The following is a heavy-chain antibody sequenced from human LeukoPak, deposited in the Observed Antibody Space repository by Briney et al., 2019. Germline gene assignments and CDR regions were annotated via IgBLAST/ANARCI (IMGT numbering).Heavy chain of an antibody. CDR3: ARVVYSNYDYYYYHYMDV. V-gene: IGHV3-53*01. D-gene: IGHD4-11*01. Sequence: SAASLRLSCAASGIIGSSNYRRLGRPPARGGVELGSVIYIGGRTYYADSLKGRVTISRDDSKNTLYLQMSSLRAEDTAVYYCARVVYSNYDYYYYHYMDVWGKETAVSV. CDR1: GIIGSSNY. J-gene: IGHJ6*03. CDR2: IYIGGRT.